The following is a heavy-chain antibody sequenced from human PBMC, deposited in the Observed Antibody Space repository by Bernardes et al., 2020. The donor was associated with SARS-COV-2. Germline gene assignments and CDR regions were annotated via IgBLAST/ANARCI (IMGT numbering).Heavy chain of an antibody. CDR2: FFYGGST. Sequence: LSLTCTVSRASISSSSNFWGWVRQSPGKGLEWIGTFFYGGSTYYNPSLRSRVAMPVDTSRNQFSLRLSSVTAADTAIYYCASNDYGDFHDALDVWGLGTMVTVSS. CDR3: ASNDYGDFHDALDV. V-gene: IGHV4-39*01. J-gene: IGHJ3*01. CDR1: RASISSSSNF. D-gene: IGHD4-17*01.